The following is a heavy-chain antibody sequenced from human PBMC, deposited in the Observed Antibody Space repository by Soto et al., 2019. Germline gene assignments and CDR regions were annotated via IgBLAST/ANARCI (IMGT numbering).Heavy chain of an antibody. CDR2: IYYSGST. V-gene: IGHV4-31*03. D-gene: IGHD6-13*01. J-gene: IGHJ5*02. CDR1: GGSIRGGGYY. CDR3: ARDRQRAGIAAATGFDP. Sequence: LTCTLAGGSIRGGGYYWSWIRQHPGKGLEWIGYIYYSGSTYYNPSLKSRVTISVDTSKNQFSLKLSSVTAADTAVYYCARDRQRAGIAAATGFDPWGQGTLVTVSP.